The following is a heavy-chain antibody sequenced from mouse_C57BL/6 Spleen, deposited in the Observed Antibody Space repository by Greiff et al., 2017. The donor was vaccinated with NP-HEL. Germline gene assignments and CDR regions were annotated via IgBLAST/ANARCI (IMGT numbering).Heavy chain of an antibody. CDR2: IYPGDGDT. CDR3: ARGLLPDYYAMDY. J-gene: IGHJ4*01. Sequence: QVQLKESGPELVKPGASVKISCKASGYAFSSSWMNWVKQRPGKGLEWIGRIYPGDGDTNYNGKFKGKATLTADKSSSTAYMQLSSLTSEDSAVYFCARGLLPDYYAMDYWGQGTSVTVSS. D-gene: IGHD2-3*01. V-gene: IGHV1-82*01. CDR1: GYAFSSSW.